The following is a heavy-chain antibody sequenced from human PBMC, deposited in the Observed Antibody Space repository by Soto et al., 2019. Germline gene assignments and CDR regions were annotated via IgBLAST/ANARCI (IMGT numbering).Heavy chain of an antibody. CDR1: GFAFSSYA. J-gene: IGHJ4*02. V-gene: IGHV3-23*01. D-gene: IGHD2-15*01. CDR2: ISGSGGST. CDR3: ARTHYTLGSPFDY. Sequence: GGSLRLSCAASGFAFSSYAMSWVRQAPGKGLEWVSAISGSGGSTYYADSVKGRFTISRDNSKNTLYLQMNSLRAEDTAVYYCARTHYTLGSPFDYWGQGTLVTVSS.